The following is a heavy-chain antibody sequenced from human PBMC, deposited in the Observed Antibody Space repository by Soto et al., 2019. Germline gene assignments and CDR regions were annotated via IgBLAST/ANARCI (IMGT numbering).Heavy chain of an antibody. CDR1: GFTCTSSA. CDR3: AARASSITIFGVVSRYGDAFDI. V-gene: IGHV1-58*02. CDR2: IVVGSGNT. D-gene: IGHD3-3*01. J-gene: IGHJ3*02. Sequence: SVKVSCKASGFTCTSSAMQWVRQARGQRLEWIGWIVVGSGNTNYAQKFQERVTITRDMSTSTAYMELSSLRSEDTAVYYCAARASSITIFGVVSRYGDAFDIWGQGTMVT.